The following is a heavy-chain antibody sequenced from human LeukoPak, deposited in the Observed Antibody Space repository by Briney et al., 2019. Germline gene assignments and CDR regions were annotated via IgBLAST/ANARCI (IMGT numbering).Heavy chain of an antibody. CDR1: GFTVKNNY. CDR3: ARKVIEVAYYDY. J-gene: IGHJ4*02. D-gene: IGHD6-19*01. Sequence: GGSLRLSCAASGFTVKNNYMIWIRQAPGKGLEWVSAISGSGGSTYYADSVKGRFTISRDNAKNTLYLQMNSLRAEDTAAYYCARKVIEVAYYDYWGQGTLVTVSS. V-gene: IGHV3-23*01. CDR2: ISGSGGST.